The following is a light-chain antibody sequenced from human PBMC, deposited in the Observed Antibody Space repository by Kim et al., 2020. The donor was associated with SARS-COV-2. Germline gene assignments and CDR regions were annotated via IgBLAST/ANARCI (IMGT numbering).Light chain of an antibody. CDR1: YSNIGRNT. CDR2: VTS. CDR3: AAWDDSLNGVV. V-gene: IGLV1-44*01. J-gene: IGLJ2*01. Sequence: QSVLTQPPSVSGTPGQRVTISCSGSYSNIGRNTVNWYQQLPGTAPKLLIYVTSNRPSGISDRFSGSKSGTSASLAISGLQSEDEAHYHRAAWDDSLNGVVFGGGTQLTVL.